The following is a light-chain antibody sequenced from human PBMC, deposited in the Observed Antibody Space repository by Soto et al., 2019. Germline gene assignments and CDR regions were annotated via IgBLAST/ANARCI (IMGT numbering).Light chain of an antibody. V-gene: IGLV2-23*03. Sequence: QSVLAQPASVSGSPGQSVTISCTGTTSDVGSYHLVSWYQQHPGKAPKLMIYEGTKRPSGVSNRFSGSKSGITASLTISGLQPEDEADYYCCSFAGTGTFGGYVFGTGTKVTV. CDR2: EGT. J-gene: IGLJ1*01. CDR3: CSFAGTGTFGGYV. CDR1: TSDVGSYHL.